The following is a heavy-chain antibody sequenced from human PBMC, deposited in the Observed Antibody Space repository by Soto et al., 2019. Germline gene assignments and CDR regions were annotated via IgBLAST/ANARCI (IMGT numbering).Heavy chain of an antibody. Sequence: GGSLRLSCAASVFTFSHTWMTWVRQAPGKGLEWVCRVQIKADCETGEYDAPVKGRCAISRDDSKNTLYLQMKSLKPEDTAMYYGTKDLRITTGSSLGASSLDSWG. CDR1: VFTFSHTW. D-gene: IGHD6-6*01. V-gene: IGHV3-15*01. CDR2: VQIKADCETG. J-gene: IGHJ1*01. CDR3: TKDLRITTGSSLGASSLDS.